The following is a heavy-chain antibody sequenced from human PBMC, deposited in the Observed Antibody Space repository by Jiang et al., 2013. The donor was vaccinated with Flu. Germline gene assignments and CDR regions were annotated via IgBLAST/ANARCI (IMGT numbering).Heavy chain of an antibody. J-gene: IGHJ3*02. Sequence: SVKVSCKASGYTFSGFYIHWVRQAPGQGLEWMGWINPDSGGTSYAQKFQDWVTMTRDTSINTAYMEPSRLRSDDTAVYYCARVQTGTGAFDIWGQGTMVTVSS. CDR1: GYTFSGFY. CDR2: INPDSGGT. CDR3: ARVQTGTGAFDI. D-gene: IGHD1-1*01. V-gene: IGHV1-2*04.